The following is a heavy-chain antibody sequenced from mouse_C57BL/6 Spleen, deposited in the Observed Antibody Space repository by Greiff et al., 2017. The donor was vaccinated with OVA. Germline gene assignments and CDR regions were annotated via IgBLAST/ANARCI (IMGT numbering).Heavy chain of an antibody. J-gene: IGHJ4*01. Sequence: QVQLQQSGAELARPGASVKLSCKASGYTFTSYGISWVKQRTGQGLEWIGEIYPRSGNTYYNEKFKGKATLTADKSSSTAYMELRSLTSEDSAVYFCARIRDYYYGSSYGYAMDYWGQGTSVTVSS. CDR2: IYPRSGNT. CDR3: ARIRDYYYGSSYGYAMDY. CDR1: GYTFTSYG. V-gene: IGHV1-81*01. D-gene: IGHD1-1*01.